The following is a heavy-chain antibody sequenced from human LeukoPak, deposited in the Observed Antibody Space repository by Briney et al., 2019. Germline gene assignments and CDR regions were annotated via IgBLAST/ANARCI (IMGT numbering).Heavy chain of an antibody. CDR2: INPNSGGT. CDR3: AREPYYYDTSGVSDY. D-gene: IGHD3-22*01. J-gene: IGHJ4*02. V-gene: IGHV1-2*02. Sequence: ASVKVSCKASGYTFSGYYMHWVRQAPGQGLEWMGWINPNSGGTKFAQKFQGRVTMTRDTSISTAYMELSRLRSDDTAVYYCAREPYYYDTSGVSDYWGQGTLVTVSS. CDR1: GYTFSGYY.